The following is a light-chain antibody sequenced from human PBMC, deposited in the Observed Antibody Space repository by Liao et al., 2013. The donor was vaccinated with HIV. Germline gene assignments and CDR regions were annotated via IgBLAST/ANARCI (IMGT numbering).Light chain of an antibody. Sequence: SYELTQPPSVSVSPGQTASITCSGDRLGDNIVSWYQQRPGQSPVVVIYQDNKWPSGIPERFSGSNSGNTATLTISGTQALDEAVYYCLGVGRRATLVFGGGTKLDRP. CDR1: RLGDNI. J-gene: IGLJ3*02. V-gene: IGLV3-1*01. CDR3: LGVGRRATLV. CDR2: QDN.